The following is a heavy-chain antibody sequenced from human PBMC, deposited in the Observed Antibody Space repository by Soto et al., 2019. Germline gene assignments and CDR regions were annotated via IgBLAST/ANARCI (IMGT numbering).Heavy chain of an antibody. CDR3: ARAVRKFQKNTTTLQLWLPDYYYYGMDV. D-gene: IGHD5-18*01. Sequence: PSETLSLTCTVSGGSISSGGYYWSWIRQHPGKGLEWIGYIYYSGSTYYNPSLKSRVTISVDTSKNQFSLKLSSVTAADTAVYYCARAVRKFQKNTTTLQLWLPDYYYYGMDVWGQGTTVTVSS. J-gene: IGHJ6*02. V-gene: IGHV4-31*03. CDR1: GGSISSGGYY. CDR2: IYYSGST.